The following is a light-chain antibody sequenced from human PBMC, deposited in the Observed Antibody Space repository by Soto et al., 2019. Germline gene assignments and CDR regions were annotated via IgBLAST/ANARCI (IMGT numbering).Light chain of an antibody. CDR1: QSLLHSNGYNY. J-gene: IGKJ5*01. Sequence: DIVMTQSPFSLPVTPGEPASISCRSSQSLLHSNGYNYLDWYLQKPGQSPQLLIYLGSNRASGVPDRFSGSGSGTDFTLKINRVEAEDVGVYYCMQALQTSITFGQGTRLEIK. CDR2: LGS. V-gene: IGKV2-28*01. CDR3: MQALQTSIT.